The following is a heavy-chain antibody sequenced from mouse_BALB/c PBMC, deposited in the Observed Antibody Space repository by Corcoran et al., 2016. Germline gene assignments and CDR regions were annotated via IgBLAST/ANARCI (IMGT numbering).Heavy chain of an antibody. J-gene: IGHJ3*01. D-gene: IGHD2-14*01. CDR1: GYTFTSYV. CDR3: ASRYDEAWFAC. CDR2: INPYNDGT. Sequence: EVQLQQSGPELVKPGASVKMSCQASGYTFTSYVMHWVKQKPGQGLEWIGYINPYNDGTKYNEKFKGKATLTSDKSSSTAYMELSSLTSEDSAVYYCASRYDEAWFACWGQGNLVTVSA. V-gene: IGHV1S136*01.